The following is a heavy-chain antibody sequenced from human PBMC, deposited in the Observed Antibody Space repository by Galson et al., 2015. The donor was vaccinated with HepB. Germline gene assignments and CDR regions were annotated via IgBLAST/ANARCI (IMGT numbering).Heavy chain of an antibody. CDR1: GYTFTSYG. CDR3: ARDSYCSGDSCYGYYYYGMDA. J-gene: IGHJ6*02. D-gene: IGHD2-15*01. CDR2: ISAYNGNT. Sequence: SVKVSCKASGYTFTSYGISWVRQAPGQGLEWMGWISAYNGNTNYAQKLQGRVTMTTDTSTSTAYMELRSLRSDDTAVYYCARDSYCSGDSCYGYYYYGMDAWGQGTTVTVSS. V-gene: IGHV1-18*04.